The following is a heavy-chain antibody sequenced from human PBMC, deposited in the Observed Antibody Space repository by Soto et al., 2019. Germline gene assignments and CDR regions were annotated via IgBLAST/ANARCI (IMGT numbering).Heavy chain of an antibody. D-gene: IGHD6-13*01. V-gene: IGHV5-51*01. CDR1: GYSFTSYW. CDR3: ASGPLAAAGMMDYYYYYGMDV. J-gene: IGHJ6*02. Sequence: GESLKISCKGSGYSFTSYWIGWVRQMPGKGLEWMGIIYPGDSDTRYSPSFQGQVTISADKSISTAYLQWSSLKASDTAMYYCASGPLAAAGMMDYYYYYGMDVWGQGTTVTVSS. CDR2: IYPGDSDT.